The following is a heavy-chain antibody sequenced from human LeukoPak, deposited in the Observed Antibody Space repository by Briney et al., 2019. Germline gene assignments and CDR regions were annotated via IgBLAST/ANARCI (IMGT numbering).Heavy chain of an antibody. V-gene: IGHV3-43*02. CDR3: AKDGYNTLIDY. CDR1: EFTFDDYA. Sequence: GGSLRLSCAASEFTFDDYAMHWVRQAPGEGLGWVSLISGDGGSTYYADSVKGRFTISRDNSKNSLYLQMNSLRTEDTALYYCAKDGYNTLIDYWGQGTLVTVSS. D-gene: IGHD5-24*01. J-gene: IGHJ4*02. CDR2: ISGDGGST.